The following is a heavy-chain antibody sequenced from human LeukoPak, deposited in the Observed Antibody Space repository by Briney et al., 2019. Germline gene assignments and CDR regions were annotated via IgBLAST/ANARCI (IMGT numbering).Heavy chain of an antibody. CDR1: RFTLSTYW. V-gene: IGHV3-7*01. J-gene: IGHJ4*02. CDR2: IKQDGSQE. Sequence: AGGSLRLSCAASRFTLSTYWMSWVRQAPGKGLEWVAHIKQDGSQEYYVDSVKGRFTISGDSAKNSLYLQMNSLRAEDTAVYYCARGVPYDSWSGPHYSDYWGQGTLVTVSS. D-gene: IGHD3-3*01. CDR3: ARGVPYDSWSGPHYSDY.